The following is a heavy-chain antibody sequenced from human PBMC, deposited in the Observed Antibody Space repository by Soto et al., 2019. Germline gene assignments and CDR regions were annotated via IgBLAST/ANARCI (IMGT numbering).Heavy chain of an antibody. J-gene: IGHJ4*02. V-gene: IGHV3-23*01. CDR2: ITSSGGTT. Sequence: DVQLLESGGDLVQPGGSLRLSCAASGFTFSSYAMSWVRQAPGKGLEWVSAITSSGGTTFYADSVKGRFTISRDNSIKTTFLQMNSLRAADTAVYFCAKGAGSFHYDYWGQGALVTVSS. CDR3: AKGAGSFHYDY. CDR1: GFTFSSYA. D-gene: IGHD6-19*01.